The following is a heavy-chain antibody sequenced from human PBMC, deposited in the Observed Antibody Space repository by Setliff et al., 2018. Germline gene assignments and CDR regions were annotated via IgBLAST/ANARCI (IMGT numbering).Heavy chain of an antibody. Sequence: ASVKVSCKASGGTFSSYGISWVRQAPGQGLEWLGGPIPNFGTTNYAQEFQGRVTIITDESTSTAYMELSSLRFEDTAVYYCAREGVDTRSSTDYRYYMDLWGKGTTVTV. CDR2: PIPNFGTT. CDR3: AREGVDTRSSTDYRYYMDL. V-gene: IGHV1-69*05. J-gene: IGHJ6*03. D-gene: IGHD5-18*01. CDR1: GGTFSSYG.